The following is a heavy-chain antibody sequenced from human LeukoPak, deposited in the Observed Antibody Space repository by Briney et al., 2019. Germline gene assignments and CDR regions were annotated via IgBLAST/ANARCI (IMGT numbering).Heavy chain of an antibody. Sequence: GGSLRLSCAASGFTFSSYAMSWVRQAPGEGLEWVSAISGSGGRTYYADSVKGRFTISRDNSKNTLSLQMNSLRAEDTAVYYCATRVYGSGSYSDYMDVWGKGTTVTISS. CDR3: ATRVYGSGSYSDYMDV. CDR1: GFTFSSYA. CDR2: ISGSGGRT. V-gene: IGHV3-23*01. J-gene: IGHJ6*03. D-gene: IGHD3-10*01.